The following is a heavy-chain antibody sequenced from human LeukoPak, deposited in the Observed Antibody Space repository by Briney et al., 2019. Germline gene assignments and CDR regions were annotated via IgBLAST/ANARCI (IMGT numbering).Heavy chain of an antibody. CDR3: ARLLAVAGTEGYYYYGMDV. D-gene: IGHD6-19*01. V-gene: IGHV3-30-3*01. J-gene: IGHJ6*02. Sequence: RSLRLSCAASGFTFSSYAMHWVRQAPGKGLEWVAVISYDGSNKYYADSVKGRFTISRDNSKNTLYLQMNSLGAEDTAVYYCARLLAVAGTEGYYYYGMDVWGQGTTVTVSS. CDR2: ISYDGSNK. CDR1: GFTFSSYA.